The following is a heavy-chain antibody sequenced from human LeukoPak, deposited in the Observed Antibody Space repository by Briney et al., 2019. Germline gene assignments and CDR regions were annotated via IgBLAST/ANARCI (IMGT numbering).Heavy chain of an antibody. Sequence: GGSLRLSCAASGLTLSAYWMYWVRQGPGKGPEWVSFINNDGSDTKYADSVKGRFTVSRDNAENTLYLQMNSQRVEDTAVYYCVRGGFMHAFDIWGQGTKVTVSS. CDR3: VRGGFMHAFDI. J-gene: IGHJ3*02. CDR1: GLTLSAYW. D-gene: IGHD3-16*01. CDR2: INNDGSDT. V-gene: IGHV3-74*03.